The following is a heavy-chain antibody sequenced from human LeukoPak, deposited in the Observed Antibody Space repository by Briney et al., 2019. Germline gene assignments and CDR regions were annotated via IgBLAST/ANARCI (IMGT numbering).Heavy chain of an antibody. CDR2: ISSTSSYI. Sequence: GGSLRLSCAASGFTFSDYYMSWIRQAPGKGLEWVSSISSTSSYIYYADSVKGRFTISRDKDKNSVYLQMTSLRAEDTAVYYCARESGSRSYYYYMDVWGKGTTVTVSS. CDR1: GFTFSDYY. D-gene: IGHD2-2*01. J-gene: IGHJ6*03. CDR3: ARESGSRSYYYYMDV. V-gene: IGHV3-11*06.